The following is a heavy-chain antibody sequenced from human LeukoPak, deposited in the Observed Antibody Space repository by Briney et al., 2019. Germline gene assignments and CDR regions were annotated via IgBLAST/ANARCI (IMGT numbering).Heavy chain of an antibody. D-gene: IGHD3-9*01. V-gene: IGHV1-2*02. CDR1: GYTFTGYY. CDR3: VRLYDWGRLDY. J-gene: IGHJ4*02. Sequence: ASVKVSCKTSGYTFTGYYLFWVRQAPGQGLEWMGWINPNSGGTNYAQKFQGRVTMTRDTSIRTAYMELSRLTSDDTAVYYCVRLYDWGRLDYWGQGTLVTVSA. CDR2: INPNSGGT.